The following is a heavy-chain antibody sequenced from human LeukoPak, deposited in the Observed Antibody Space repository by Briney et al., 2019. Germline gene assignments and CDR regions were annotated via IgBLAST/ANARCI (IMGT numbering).Heavy chain of an antibody. CDR1: GGSISSGDYY. V-gene: IGHV4-30-4*01. J-gene: IGHJ4*02. CDR2: IYYSGST. Sequence: SETLSLTCTVSGGSISSGDYYWSWIRQPPGTGLEWIGYIYYSGSTYYNPSLKSRVTISVDTSKNQFSLKLSSVTAADTAVYYCAREAVATISYDYWGQGTLVTVSS. D-gene: IGHD5-12*01. CDR3: AREAVATISYDY.